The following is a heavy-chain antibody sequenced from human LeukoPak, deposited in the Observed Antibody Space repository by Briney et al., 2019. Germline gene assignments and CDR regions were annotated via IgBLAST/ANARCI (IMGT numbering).Heavy chain of an antibody. J-gene: IGHJ4*02. CDR3: ARHSAVAGTGKLFDY. CDR2: VYPGGSDT. V-gene: IGHV5-51*01. CDR1: GYSFTNYW. Sequence: GESLKISCKGSGYSFTNYWIGWVRQMPGKGLERMGIVYPGGSDTRYSPSFQGQVTISADKSIRTAYLQWSSLKASDTAMYYCARHSAVAGTGKLFDYWGQGTLVTVSS. D-gene: IGHD6-19*01.